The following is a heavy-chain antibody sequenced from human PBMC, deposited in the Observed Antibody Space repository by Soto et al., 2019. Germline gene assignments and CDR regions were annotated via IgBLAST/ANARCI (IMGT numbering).Heavy chain of an antibody. D-gene: IGHD4-17*01. CDR1: GFTFSSYA. CDR2: ISSSGETT. J-gene: IGHJ4*02. CDR3: AKDQYGSGDYGRFDF. Sequence: GGSLRLSCAASGFTFSSYAMHWVRQAPGKGLEWVSSISSSGETTYYADSVKGRFTISRDNSYNTLFLQMDSLRVDDAAMYYCAKDQYGSGDYGRFDFWGQGSLVTVSS. V-gene: IGHV3-23*01.